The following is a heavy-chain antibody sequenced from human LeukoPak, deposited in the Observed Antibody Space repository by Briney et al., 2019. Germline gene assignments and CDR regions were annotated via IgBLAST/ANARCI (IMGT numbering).Heavy chain of an antibody. J-gene: IGHJ4*02. Sequence: GGSLRLSCAASGFTFSSYAMSWVRQAPVKGLEWVSVISGSGDTTYYADSVKGRFTFSRDNSMSTLFLQMNSLRAEDTALYYSAKGLYATGWYPFDYWGQGTLVTVSS. CDR3: AKGLYATGWYPFDY. V-gene: IGHV3-23*01. D-gene: IGHD6-19*01. CDR2: ISGSGDTT. CDR1: GFTFSSYA.